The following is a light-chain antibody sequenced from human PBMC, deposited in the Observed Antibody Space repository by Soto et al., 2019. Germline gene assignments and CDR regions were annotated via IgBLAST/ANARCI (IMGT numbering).Light chain of an antibody. CDR3: SSYTSSSTHNYV. CDR1: SSDVGGYNY. V-gene: IGLV2-14*01. CDR2: DVS. Sequence: QSVLTQPASVSGSPGQAITISCTGTSSDVGGYNYVSWYQQHPGKAPKLMIYDVSNRPSGVSNRFSGSKSGNTASLTISGLQAEDEADYSCSSYTSSSTHNYVFGTGTKVTVL. J-gene: IGLJ1*01.